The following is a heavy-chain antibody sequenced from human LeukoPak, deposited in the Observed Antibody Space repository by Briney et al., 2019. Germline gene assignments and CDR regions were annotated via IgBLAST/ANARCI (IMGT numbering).Heavy chain of an antibody. V-gene: IGHV3-7*04. Sequence: GGSLRLSCVASGFTFGSFWISWVRQAPGKGLEWVANIKQDGSEKYYVDSVKGRFTISRDNAKNSLYLQMNSLRVDDTAVYYCARDRISGFDSWGQGALVTVSS. D-gene: IGHD3-3*01. CDR1: GFTFGSFW. CDR2: IKQDGSEK. CDR3: ARDRISGFDS. J-gene: IGHJ4*02.